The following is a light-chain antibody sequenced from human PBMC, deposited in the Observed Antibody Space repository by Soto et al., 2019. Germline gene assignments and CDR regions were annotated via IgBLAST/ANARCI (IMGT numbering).Light chain of an antibody. Sequence: DIVMTQSPLSLPVAPGEPASISCRSSQSLLHSNGYNYLDWYLQKPGQSPQLLVYLGSNRASGVPDRFSGSGSGTDFTLKISRVEAEEIGVYYCMQALQMRTFGQGTKVEIK. CDR3: MQALQMRT. J-gene: IGKJ1*01. CDR2: LGS. CDR1: QSLLHSNGYNY. V-gene: IGKV2-28*01.